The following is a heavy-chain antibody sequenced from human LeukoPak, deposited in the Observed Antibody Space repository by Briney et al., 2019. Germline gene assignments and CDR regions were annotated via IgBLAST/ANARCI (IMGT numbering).Heavy chain of an antibody. J-gene: IGHJ4*02. CDR2: IYYSGST. CDR1: GDSIRTGGYY. CDR3: ARGAITGFDY. D-gene: IGHD2-8*02. V-gene: IGHV4-31*03. Sequence: SETLSLTCTVSGDSIRTGGYYWAWIRQHRERGLEWIVYIYYSGSTHYNPSLQSRVTISVDTSKNQFSLNLNSVPAADTAVYYCARGAITGFDYWGQGTLVTVSS.